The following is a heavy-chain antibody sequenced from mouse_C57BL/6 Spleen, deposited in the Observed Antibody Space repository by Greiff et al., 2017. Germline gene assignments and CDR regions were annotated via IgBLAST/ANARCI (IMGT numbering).Heavy chain of an antibody. D-gene: IGHD2-4*01. CDR2: IWRGGST. V-gene: IGHV2-5*01. J-gene: IGHJ3*01. CDR1: GFSLTSYG. CDR3: AKNPYDYDGDWFAY. Sequence: VQLQQSGPGLVQPSQSLSITCTVSGFSLTSYGVHWVRQSPGKGLEWLGVIWRGGSTDYNAAFMSRLSITKDNSKSQVFFKMNSLQADDTAIYYCAKNPYDYDGDWFAYWGQGTLVTVSA.